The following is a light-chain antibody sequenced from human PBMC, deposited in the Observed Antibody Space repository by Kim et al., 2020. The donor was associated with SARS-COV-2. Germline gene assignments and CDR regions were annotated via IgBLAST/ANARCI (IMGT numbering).Light chain of an antibody. Sequence: QSASVSGSPGQSITISCTGTSSDVGSYNFVSWFQQHPGKAPKLMIYEVSKRPSEVSNRFSGSKSGNTASLTISGLQAEDEADYYCCSYAGSSTFVFGGGTQLTVL. CDR3: CSYAGSSTFV. V-gene: IGLV2-23*02. J-gene: IGLJ2*01. CDR1: SSDVGSYNF. CDR2: EVS.